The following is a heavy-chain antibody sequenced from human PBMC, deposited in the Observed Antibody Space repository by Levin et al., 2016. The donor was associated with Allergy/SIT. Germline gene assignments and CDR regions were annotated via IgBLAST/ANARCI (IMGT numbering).Heavy chain of an antibody. D-gene: IGHD2-15*01. J-gene: IGHJ4*02. V-gene: IGHV5-51*01. Sequence: VRQMPGKGLEWMGIIYPGDSDTRYSPSFQGQVTISADKSISTAYLQWSSLKASDTAMYYCARLMGDCSGGSCSPPFFDYWGQGTLVTVSS. CDR2: IYPGDSDT. CDR3: ARLMGDCSGGSCSPPFFDY.